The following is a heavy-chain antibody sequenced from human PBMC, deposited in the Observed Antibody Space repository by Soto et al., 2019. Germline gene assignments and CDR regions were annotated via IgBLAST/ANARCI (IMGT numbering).Heavy chain of an antibody. J-gene: IGHJ4*02. D-gene: IGHD6-19*01. Sequence: QITLKESGPTLVKPTQTLTLTCTFSGFSLSSTRMAVGWIRQPPGKALEWLALIYWDDDKRYSPFLKSRLTIYKDTAKNQVVLTMSNMVPVDTARYYCAHIVVAGLGYYFDYWGQGTLVTVSS. V-gene: IGHV2-5*02. CDR3: AHIVVAGLGYYFDY. CDR1: GFSLSSTRMA. CDR2: IYWDDDK.